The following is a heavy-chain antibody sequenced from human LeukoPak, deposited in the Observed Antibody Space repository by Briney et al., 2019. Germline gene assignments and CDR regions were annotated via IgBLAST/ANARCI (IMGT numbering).Heavy chain of an antibody. D-gene: IGHD3-16*01. CDR3: AVEVGGNRFSFDY. V-gene: IGHV1-46*01. Sequence: ASVKVSCKASGYTFTSYYMHWVRQAPGQGLEWMGIINPSGGSTSYAQKFQGRVAMTRDTSTSTVYMELSSLRSEDTAVYYCAVEVGGNRFSFDYWGQGTLVTVSS. CDR1: GYTFTSYY. CDR2: INPSGGST. J-gene: IGHJ4*02.